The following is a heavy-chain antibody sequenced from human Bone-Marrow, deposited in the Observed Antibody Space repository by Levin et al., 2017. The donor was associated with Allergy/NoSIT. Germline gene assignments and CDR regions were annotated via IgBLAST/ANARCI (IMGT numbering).Heavy chain of an antibody. Sequence: PGGSLRLSCAASGFTFSSFWMTWVRLSPGKGLEWVANIKQDGSEKNYVDSVKGRFTISRDNAKNSMYLQMSGLTVDDTAVYYCARGTAGTPDYWGQGALVTVSS. V-gene: IGHV3-7*01. CDR3: ARGTAGTPDY. CDR2: IKQDGSEK. CDR1: GFTFSSFW. D-gene: IGHD1-1*01. J-gene: IGHJ4*02.